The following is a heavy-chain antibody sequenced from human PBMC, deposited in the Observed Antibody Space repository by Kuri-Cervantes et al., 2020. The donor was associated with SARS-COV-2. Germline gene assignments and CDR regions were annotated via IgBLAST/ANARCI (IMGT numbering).Heavy chain of an antibody. CDR3: ALTKDTAMVTLDY. D-gene: IGHD5-18*01. CDR2: IIPIFGTA. V-gene: IGHV1-69*13. Sequence: SVKVSCKGSGGTFSSYAISWVRQAPGQGLEWMGGIIPIFGTANYAQKFQGRVTITADESTSTAYMELSSLRSEDTAVYYCALTKDTAMVTLDYWGQGTLVTVSS. CDR1: GGTFSSYA. J-gene: IGHJ4*02.